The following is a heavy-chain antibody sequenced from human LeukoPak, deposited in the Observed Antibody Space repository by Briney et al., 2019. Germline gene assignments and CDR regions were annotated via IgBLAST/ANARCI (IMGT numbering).Heavy chain of an antibody. D-gene: IGHD3-10*01. Sequence: GGSLRLSCAASGFPFSSYAMNWVRQAPGKGLEWVSVISGSGDSTYYADSVKGRFTISRDNSKNTLYLQMNSLRAEDTAVYYCAKVRFGVTARYYFDYWGQGTLVTVSS. V-gene: IGHV3-23*01. CDR3: AKVRFGVTARYYFDY. CDR2: ISGSGDST. CDR1: GFPFSSYA. J-gene: IGHJ4*02.